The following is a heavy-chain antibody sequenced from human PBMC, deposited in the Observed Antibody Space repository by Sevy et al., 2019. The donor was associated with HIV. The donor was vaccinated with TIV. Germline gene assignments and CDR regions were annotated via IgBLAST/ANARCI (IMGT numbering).Heavy chain of an antibody. Sequence: GGSLRLSCAASGFSFSAYWMAWVRQAPGKGLEWVANLNQDGSEKYPVDSVKGRFTISRDNAKNSLYLQMNSVRVEDPGISYCAIDAWRHLVNWGRGTMVTLSS. CDR1: GFSFSAYW. V-gene: IGHV3-7*01. CDR3: AIDAWRHLVN. J-gene: IGHJ3*01. CDR2: LNQDGSEK. D-gene: IGHD6-6*01.